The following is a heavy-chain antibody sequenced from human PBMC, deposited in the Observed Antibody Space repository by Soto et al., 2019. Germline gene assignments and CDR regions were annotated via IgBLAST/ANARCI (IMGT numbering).Heavy chain of an antibody. CDR2: IKRKIDGEAT. J-gene: IGHJ6*02. D-gene: IGHD2-15*01. CDR3: TTGSVEGV. Sequence: EVQLVESGGGLVKPGGSLRLSCAASGFSFSNAWMNWVRQAPGKGLEWVGRIKRKIDGEATDYAGPVNSRFTDFRDDSKSALYLQMNSLKGDDTAVYYCTTGSVEGVWGQGTTVTVS. V-gene: IGHV3-15*07. CDR1: GFSFSNAW.